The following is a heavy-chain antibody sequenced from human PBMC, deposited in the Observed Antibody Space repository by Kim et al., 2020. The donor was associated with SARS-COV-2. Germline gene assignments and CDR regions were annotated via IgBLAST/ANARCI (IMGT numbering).Heavy chain of an antibody. CDR1: GDSVSSNSAA. D-gene: IGHD6-19*01. Sequence: SQTLSLTCAISGDSVSSNSAAWNWIRQSPSRGLEWLGRTYYRSKWYNDYAVSVKSRITINPDTSKNQFSLQLNSVTPEDTAVYYCTRAGQWLANGAHAFDIWGQGTMVTVSS. CDR3: TRAGQWLANGAHAFDI. CDR2: TYYRSKWYN. V-gene: IGHV6-1*01. J-gene: IGHJ3*02.